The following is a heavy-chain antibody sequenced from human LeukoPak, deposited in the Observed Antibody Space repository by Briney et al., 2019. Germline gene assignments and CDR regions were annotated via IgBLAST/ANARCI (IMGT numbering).Heavy chain of an antibody. CDR1: GGSISSSSYY. CDR3: ANSPRGGYYYGMDV. J-gene: IGHJ6*02. CDR2: IYYSGST. V-gene: IGHV4-39*01. Sequence: KPSETLSLTCTVSGGSISSSSYYWGWIRQPPGKGLEWIGSIYYSGSTYYNPSLKSRVTISVDTSKNQFSLKLSSVTAADTAVYYCANSPRGGYYYGMDVWGQGTTVTVSS. D-gene: IGHD3-16*01.